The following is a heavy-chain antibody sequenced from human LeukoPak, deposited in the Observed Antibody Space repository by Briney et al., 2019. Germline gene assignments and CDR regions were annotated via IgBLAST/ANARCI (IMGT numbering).Heavy chain of an antibody. CDR1: GGSFSGYY. CDR2: INHSGST. CDR3: ASQRGRGYSSTSY. Sequence: SETLSLTCAVYGGSFSGYYWSWIRQPPGKGLEWIGEINHSGSTNYHPSLKSRVTISVDTSKNQFSLKLSSVTAADTAVYYCASQRGRGYSSTSYWGQGTLVTVSS. J-gene: IGHJ4*02. D-gene: IGHD5-12*01. V-gene: IGHV4-34*01.